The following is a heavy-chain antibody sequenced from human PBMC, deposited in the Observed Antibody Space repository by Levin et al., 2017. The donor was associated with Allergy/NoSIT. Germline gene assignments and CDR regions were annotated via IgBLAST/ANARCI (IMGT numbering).Heavy chain of an antibody. J-gene: IGHJ6*03. V-gene: IGHV5-51*01. D-gene: IGHD1-1*01. CDR3: ARRGTRDYYYYMDV. CDR2: IYHGDSDT. CDR1: GYSFTSYW. Sequence: GGSLRLSCQGSGYSFTSYWIGWVRQMPGKGLEWMGIIYHGDSDTRYSPSFQGQVTISADKSISTAYLQWSSLKASDTAIYYCARRGTRDYYYYMDVWGKGTTVTVSS.